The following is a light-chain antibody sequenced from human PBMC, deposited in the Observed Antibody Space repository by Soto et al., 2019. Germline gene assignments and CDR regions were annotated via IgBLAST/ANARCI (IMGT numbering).Light chain of an antibody. CDR1: QGVRSN. J-gene: IGKJ5*01. Sequence: EILITQSPANLCLSPGESATISCRASQGVRSNLTKYQQKPGQAPRLLIYGASTRATGIPARSFSGSSCAKYILTISSLLPADFSAYYYQQYNNSPTITFGQGTRLEIK. CDR3: QQYNNSPTIT. V-gene: IGKV3-15*01. CDR2: GAS.